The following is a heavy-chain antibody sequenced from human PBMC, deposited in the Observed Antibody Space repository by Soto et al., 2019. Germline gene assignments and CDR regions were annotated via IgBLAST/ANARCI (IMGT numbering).Heavy chain of an antibody. CDR1: GFTFSSYS. V-gene: IGHV3-48*01. CDR2: ISSSSSTI. CDR3: ARGPVEMATIIDY. D-gene: IGHD5-12*01. J-gene: IGHJ4*02. Sequence: EVQLVESGGGLVQPGGSLRLSCAASGFTFSSYSMNWVRQAPGKGLEWVSYISSSSSTIYYADSVKGRFTISRDNAKNSLYLQMNSLRAEDTAVYYCARGPVEMATIIDYWGQGTLVTVSP.